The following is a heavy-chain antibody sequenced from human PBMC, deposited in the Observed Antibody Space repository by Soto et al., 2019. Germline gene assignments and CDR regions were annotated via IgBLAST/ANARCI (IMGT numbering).Heavy chain of an antibody. CDR1: GGSISFSSHY. Sequence: QLQLQESGPGLVKPSETLSLTCTVSGGSISFSSHYWGWIRQPPGKGLEWIASINYSGTTHYNPSLKSRVLISVDTSENQFSLRLISVTAADTSVYYCATLHVGDSFTFDYWGQGTLVTVSS. CDR2: INYSGTT. CDR3: ATLHVGDSFTFDY. V-gene: IGHV4-39*01. D-gene: IGHD3-16*01. J-gene: IGHJ4*02.